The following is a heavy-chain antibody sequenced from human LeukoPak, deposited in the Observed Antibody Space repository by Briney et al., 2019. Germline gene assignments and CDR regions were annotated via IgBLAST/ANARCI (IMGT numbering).Heavy chain of an antibody. CDR1: GGSISSYY. J-gene: IGHJ3*02. Sequence: SETLSLTCTVSGGSISSYYWSWIRQPPGKGLEWIGYIYYSGSTNYNPSLKSRVTISVDTSKNQFSLKLSSVTAADTAVYYCARLANYAFDIWGQGTMVTVSS. CDR2: IYYSGST. V-gene: IGHV4-59*08. CDR3: ARLANYAFDI. D-gene: IGHD1-7*01.